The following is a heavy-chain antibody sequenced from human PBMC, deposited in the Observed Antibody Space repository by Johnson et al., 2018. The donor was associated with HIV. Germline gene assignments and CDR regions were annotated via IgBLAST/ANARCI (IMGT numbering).Heavy chain of an antibody. CDR2: ISIGGSP. D-gene: IGHD3-22*01. V-gene: IGHV3-66*01. CDR3: AREAYYYDSSGYLKQAFVI. Sequence: LVESGGGVVQPWGSLRLSCAASGFTISTKYFNWVRQAPGKGLEWVSVISIGGSPYYADSVKGRFTISRENAKNSLYLQMNSLRAGDTAVYYCAREAYYYDSSGYLKQAFVIWGQGTMVTVSS. CDR1: GFTISTKY. J-gene: IGHJ3*02.